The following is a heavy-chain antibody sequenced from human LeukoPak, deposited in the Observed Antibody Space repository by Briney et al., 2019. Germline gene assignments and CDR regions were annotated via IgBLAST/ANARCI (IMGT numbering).Heavy chain of an antibody. J-gene: IGHJ4*02. CDR3: ARSVGGMDY. D-gene: IGHD1-26*01. CDR2: IYSDGSSL. CDR1: GFTFSNYW. V-gene: IGHV3-74*01. Sequence: GGSLRLSCAASGFTFSNYWMHWDRQAPGKGLVWVSRIYSDGSSLSYADSVKGRVTTSRDNARNMLYLQMNSLRAEDTAIYYCARSVGGMDYWGQGTLVTVSS.